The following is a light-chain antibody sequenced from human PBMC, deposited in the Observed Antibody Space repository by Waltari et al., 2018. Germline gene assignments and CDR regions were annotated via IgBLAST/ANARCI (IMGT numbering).Light chain of an antibody. CDR2: RDS. CDR3: QVWDSSTVV. J-gene: IGLJ2*01. V-gene: IGLV3-9*01. CDR1: NIGSKN. Sequence: SYEVTQPLSVSVALGQTARITCGGNNIGSKNVHWYQQKPGQAPVVGSYRDSKWPSGIPERFSGSNAGNTATLTISRAQAGDEADYYCQVWDSSTVVFGGGTKLTVL.